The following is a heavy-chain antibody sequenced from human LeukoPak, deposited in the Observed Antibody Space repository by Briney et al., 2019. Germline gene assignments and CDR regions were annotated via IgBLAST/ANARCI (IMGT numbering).Heavy chain of an antibody. J-gene: IGHJ4*02. CDR2: ISSSSNNI. D-gene: IGHD2-2*01. Sequence: PGGSLRLSCAASGFTFSTYTMNWVRQAPGKGLEWVSSISSSSNNINYADSVKGRFTTSRDNAMNSVHLQMNSLRVEDTAVYYCARGYQRPDYWGQGTLITVSS. CDR3: ARGYQRPDY. V-gene: IGHV3-21*01. CDR1: GFTFSTYT.